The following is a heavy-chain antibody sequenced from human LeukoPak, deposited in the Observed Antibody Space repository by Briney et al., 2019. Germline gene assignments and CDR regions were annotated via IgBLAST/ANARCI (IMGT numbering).Heavy chain of an antibody. CDR2: IKQDGSER. V-gene: IGHV3-7*01. CDR3: ARDGGHSTDLDY. Sequence: GGSLRLSCATSGFTFSRHWMTWVRQAPGKEPEWVANIKQDGSERYYVHSVRGRFTISRDNANNALYLQMNSLRAEDTAVYYCARDGGHSTDLDYWGQGILVTVSS. J-gene: IGHJ4*02. CDR1: GFTFSRHW. D-gene: IGHD2-8*02.